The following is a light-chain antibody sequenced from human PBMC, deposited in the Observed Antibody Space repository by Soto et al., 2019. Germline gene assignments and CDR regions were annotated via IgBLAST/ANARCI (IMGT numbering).Light chain of an antibody. J-gene: IGKJ1*01. Sequence: EIVLTQSPGTLSLSQGEGATLSRRASQSVSSSYFAWYQQKPGQAPRLLIYGASSRATGIPDRFSGSGSGTDFTLTISRLEPEDFEVYYCQQHGSSPWTFGQGTKVETK. CDR3: QQHGSSPWT. V-gene: IGKV3-20*01. CDR2: GAS. CDR1: QSVSSSY.